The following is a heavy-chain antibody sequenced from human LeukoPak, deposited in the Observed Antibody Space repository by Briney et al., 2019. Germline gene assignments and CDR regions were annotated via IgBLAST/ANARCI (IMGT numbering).Heavy chain of an antibody. D-gene: IGHD5-12*01. CDR3: VRAGGYDNWFDS. V-gene: IGHV3-49*04. Sequence: GRSLRLSCTASGFTFGDYGVNWVRQAPGKGLEWVGFIRRKAHDGTPQYAASVQGRFTISRDDSKSAAYLQMNSLKTEDTGVYYCVRAGGYDNWFDSWGQGTLVTVSS. CDR1: GFTFGDYG. CDR2: IRRKAHDGTP. J-gene: IGHJ5*01.